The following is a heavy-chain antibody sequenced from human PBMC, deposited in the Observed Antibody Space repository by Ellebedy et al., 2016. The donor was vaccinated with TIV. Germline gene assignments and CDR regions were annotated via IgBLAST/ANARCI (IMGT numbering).Heavy chain of an antibody. Sequence: GESLKISXAASGFTFSNYAMGWVRHVPGRGPEWVSTITANALTTWYADSVKGRLTISRDNSRSTVSLQMNSLRAEDTAPYYCVRDRNYPNDVFDLWGQGTVVTVSS. D-gene: IGHD5-24*01. J-gene: IGHJ3*01. CDR1: GFTFSNYA. CDR3: VRDRNYPNDVFDL. V-gene: IGHV3-23*01. CDR2: ITANALTT.